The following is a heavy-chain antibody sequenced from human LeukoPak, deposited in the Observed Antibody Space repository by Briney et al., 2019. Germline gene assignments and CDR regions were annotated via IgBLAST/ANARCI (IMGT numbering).Heavy chain of an antibody. CDR1: GFTYSSYG. V-gene: IGHV3-30*18. J-gene: IGHJ4*02. D-gene: IGHD3-22*01. CDR3: AKGESSGFLDY. Sequence: PGRSLRLSCAASGFTYSSYGMHWVRQAPGKGLEWVAVISYDGSNKYYADSVKGRITISRDNSKNTLYLQMNSLRAEDTAVYYCAKGESSGFLDYWGQGTLVTVSS. CDR2: ISYDGSNK.